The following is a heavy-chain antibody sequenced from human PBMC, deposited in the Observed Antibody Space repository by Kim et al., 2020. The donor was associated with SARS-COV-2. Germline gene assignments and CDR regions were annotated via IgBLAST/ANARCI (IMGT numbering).Heavy chain of an antibody. V-gene: IGHV3-30*18. Sequence: GGSLRLSCAASGFTFSSYGMHWVRQAPGKGLEWVAVISYDGSNKYYADSVKGRFTISRDNSKNTLYLQMNSLRAEDTAVYYCAKYRFGVVGVVVEIYSWG. CDR2: ISYDGSNK. D-gene: IGHD2-15*01. CDR3: AKYRFGVVGVVVEIYS. CDR1: GFTFSSYG. J-gene: IGHJ5*01.